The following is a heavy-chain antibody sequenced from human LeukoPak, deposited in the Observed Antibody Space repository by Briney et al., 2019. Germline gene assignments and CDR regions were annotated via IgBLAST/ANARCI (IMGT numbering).Heavy chain of an antibody. CDR3: AREKDNSGWKNWIDP. CDR1: GYSFTSYY. V-gene: IGHV1-46*01. Sequence: ASVKVSCKASGYSFTSYYMHWVRQAPGQGLEWMGIINPNGGSTSYAQKSRGRVTMTRDTSTSTVYMELSSLKSEDTAVYYCAREKDNSGWKNWIDPWGEGTLVTVSS. J-gene: IGHJ5*02. D-gene: IGHD6-19*01. CDR2: INPNGGST.